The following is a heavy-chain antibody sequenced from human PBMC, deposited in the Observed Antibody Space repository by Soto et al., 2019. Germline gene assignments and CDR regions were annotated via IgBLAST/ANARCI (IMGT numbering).Heavy chain of an antibody. CDR1: GYTFTSYG. CDR2: ISAYNGNT. V-gene: IGHV1-18*04. J-gene: IGHJ4*02. Sequence: GASVKVSCKASGYTFTSYGISWVRQAPGQGLEWMGWISAYNGNTNYAQKLQGRVTMTTDTSTSTAYMELRSLRSDDTAVYYCARDEEGELLRYFDWFGPRSQVLGFDYWGQGTLVTVSS. CDR3: ARDEEGELLRYFDWFGPRSQVLGFDY. D-gene: IGHD3-9*01.